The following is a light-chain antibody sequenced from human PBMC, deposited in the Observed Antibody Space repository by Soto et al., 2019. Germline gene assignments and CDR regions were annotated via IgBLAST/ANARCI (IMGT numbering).Light chain of an antibody. CDR2: GAS. CDR3: QQYQNWPLT. V-gene: IGKV3-15*01. Sequence: EIVMTQPPATLSVSPGEGATLSCRASQSVSSNFAWYQQKPGQAPRLLIYGASTRATGIPARFSGSGSGTEFTLSISSLQSEDVAVYYCQQYQNWPLTFGGGTKVEIK. J-gene: IGKJ4*01. CDR1: QSVSSN.